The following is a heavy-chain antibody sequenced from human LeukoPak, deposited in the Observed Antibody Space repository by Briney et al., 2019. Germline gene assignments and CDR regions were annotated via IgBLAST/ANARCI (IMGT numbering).Heavy chain of an antibody. CDR1: GGSMSSRTYY. CDR3: ASNYYGSGSLDY. J-gene: IGHJ4*02. V-gene: IGHV4-61*05. D-gene: IGHD3-10*01. Sequence: SETLSLTCTVSGGSMSSRTYYWGWIRQPPGKGLEWIGYIYYSGSTNYNPSLKSRVTISVDTSKDQFSLKVSSVTAADTAVYYCASNYYGSGSLDYWGQGNLVTVSS. CDR2: IYYSGST.